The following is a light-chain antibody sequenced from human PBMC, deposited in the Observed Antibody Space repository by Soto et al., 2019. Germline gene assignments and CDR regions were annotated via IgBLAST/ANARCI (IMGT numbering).Light chain of an antibody. CDR2: STN. Sequence: QTVVTQEPSFSVSPGGTVTLTCGLSSGAVSTSYYPSWYQQTPRQAPRTLIYSTNTRSSGVPDRFSGSILGNKAALTITGAQADDESDYYCVLYMGSVVFGGGTKLTVL. J-gene: IGLJ2*01. CDR3: VLYMGSVV. CDR1: SGAVSTSYY. V-gene: IGLV8-61*01.